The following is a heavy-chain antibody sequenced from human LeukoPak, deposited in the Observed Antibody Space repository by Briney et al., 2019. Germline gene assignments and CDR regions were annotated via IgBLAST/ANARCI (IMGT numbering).Heavy chain of an antibody. J-gene: IGHJ6*02. CDR1: GYTFTGYY. CDR3: AREIVDRFFYYYGMDV. D-gene: IGHD3-22*01. CDR2: ISAYNGNT. Sequence: EASVKVSCKASGYTFTGYYMHWVRQAPGQGLEWMGWISAYNGNTNYAQKLQGRVTMTTDTSTSTAYMELRSLRSDDTAVYYCAREIVDRFFYYYGMDVWGQGTTVTVSS. V-gene: IGHV1-18*04.